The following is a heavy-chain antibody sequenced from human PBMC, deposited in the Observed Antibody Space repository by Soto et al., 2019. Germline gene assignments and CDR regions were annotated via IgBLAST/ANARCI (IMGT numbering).Heavy chain of an antibody. J-gene: IGHJ4*02. Sequence: PSETLSLTCAVSGYSISSSNWWGWIRQPPGKGLEWIGYIYYSGSTYYNPSLKSRVTMSVDTSKNQFSLKLSSVTAVDTAVYYCARLSGNCHFDYWGQGTLVTVSS. V-gene: IGHV4-28*01. CDR2: IYYSGST. CDR3: ARLSGNCHFDY. D-gene: IGHD1-26*01. CDR1: GYSISSSNW.